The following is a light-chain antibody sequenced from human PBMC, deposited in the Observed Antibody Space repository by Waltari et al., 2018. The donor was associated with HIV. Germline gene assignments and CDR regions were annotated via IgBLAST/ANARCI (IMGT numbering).Light chain of an antibody. CDR2: DAS. CDR1: QGIRSA. J-gene: IGKJ4*01. Sequence: AIQLTQSPSSLSASVRDRVTITCRASQGIRSALAWYQQKQGKAPNLLIYDASTLESGVPSRFRGNGSGTDFTLTISSLQPEDFATYYCQQFNTYPLTFGGGTKVEIK. CDR3: QQFNTYPLT. V-gene: IGKV1-13*02.